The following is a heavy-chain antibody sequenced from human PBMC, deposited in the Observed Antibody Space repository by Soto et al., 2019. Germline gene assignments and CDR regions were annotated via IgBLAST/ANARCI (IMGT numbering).Heavy chain of an antibody. V-gene: IGHV1-69*02. D-gene: IGHD2-15*01. CDR2: IIPIPGIA. CDR3: ARGDHKFPDGSGGSCYPYY. Sequence: SVKVSCKASGGTFSSYTISWVRQAPGQGLEWMGRIIPIPGIANYAQKFQGRVTITADKSTSTAYMELSSLRSEDTAVYYCARGDHKFPDGSGGSCYPYYWGQGTLVTVSS. CDR1: GGTFSSYT. J-gene: IGHJ4*02.